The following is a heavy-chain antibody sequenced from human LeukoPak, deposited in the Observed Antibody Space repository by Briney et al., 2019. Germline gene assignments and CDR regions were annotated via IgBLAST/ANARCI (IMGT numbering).Heavy chain of an antibody. Sequence: GESLRLSCAASGFTFSTYNMNWVRQAPGKGLEWVSYISSSSSTIYYADSVKGRFTISRDNAKNSLYLQMNTLRAEDTAVYYCARDRHKYNYDSGGYPPYWGQGTLVTVSS. CDR3: ARDRHKYNYDSGGYPPY. CDR1: GFTFSTYN. D-gene: IGHD3-22*01. V-gene: IGHV3-48*01. CDR2: ISSSSSTI. J-gene: IGHJ4*02.